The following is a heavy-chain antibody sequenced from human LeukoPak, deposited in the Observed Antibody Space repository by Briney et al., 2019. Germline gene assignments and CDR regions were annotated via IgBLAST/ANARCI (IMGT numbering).Heavy chain of an antibody. J-gene: IGHJ4*02. CDR1: GYTFTSYG. CDR3: ARDDCSSISCYTGRYFDH. D-gene: IGHD2-2*02. V-gene: IGHV1-18*01. CDR2: ISAYNGNT. Sequence: ASVKVSCKASGYTFTSYGISWVRQAPGQGLEWMGWISAYNGNTNYAQKLQGRVTMTTDTSTSTAYMELRSLRSDDTAVYYCARDDCSSISCYTGRYFDHWGQGTLVSVSS.